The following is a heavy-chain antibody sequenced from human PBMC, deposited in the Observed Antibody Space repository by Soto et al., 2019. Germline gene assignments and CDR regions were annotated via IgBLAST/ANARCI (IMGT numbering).Heavy chain of an antibody. CDR3: ARDNLGNHDAFDI. Sequence: SETLSLTCTVSGGSISSYYWSWIRQPPGKGLEWIGYIYYSGSTNYNPSLKSRVTISVDTSKNQFSLKLSSVTAADTAVYYCARDNLGNHDAFDIWGQGTMVTVSS. CDR1: GGSISSYY. J-gene: IGHJ3*02. V-gene: IGHV4-59*01. CDR2: IYYSGST. D-gene: IGHD2-15*01.